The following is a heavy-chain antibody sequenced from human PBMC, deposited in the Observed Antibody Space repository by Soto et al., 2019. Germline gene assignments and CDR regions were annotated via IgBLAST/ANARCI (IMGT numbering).Heavy chain of an antibody. CDR2: LIPIFRAP. Sequence: QVQLVPSGAEMKKPGSSVKVSCKSSGDTFSSAAIRWVRQAPGQGLEWMGGLIPIFRAPDYAQKFQGRVTITADETTSTAHMELSSLRSEDKAVYYCARDKHRQGVGGNYYSALDVWGQGTTVSVS. CDR3: ARDKHRQGVGGNYYSALDV. V-gene: IGHV1-69*01. CDR1: GDTFSSAA. D-gene: IGHD2-2*01. J-gene: IGHJ6*01.